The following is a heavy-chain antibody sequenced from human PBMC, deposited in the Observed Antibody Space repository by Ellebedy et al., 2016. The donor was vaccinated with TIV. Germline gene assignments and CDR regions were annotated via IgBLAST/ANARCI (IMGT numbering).Heavy chain of an antibody. CDR3: VRRLGARPPSD. V-gene: IGHV4-39*01. CDR1: GGYISGSTYH. CDR2: FYYGGNT. D-gene: IGHD1-26*01. Sequence: SETLSLXFTVSGGYISGSTYHWGWIRQPPGKGLEWIGSFYYGGNTYYNPSLKSRVTISVDTSRNQLSLKLNSVTATDTAVYYCVRRLGARPPSDWGQGTLVTVSS. J-gene: IGHJ4*02.